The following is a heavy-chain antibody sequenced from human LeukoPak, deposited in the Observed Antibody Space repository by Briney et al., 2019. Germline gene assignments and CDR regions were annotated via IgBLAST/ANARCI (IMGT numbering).Heavy chain of an antibody. D-gene: IGHD3-10*01. Sequence: PSETLSLTCAVYGGSFSGYYWSWIRQPPGKGLEWIGEINHSGSTNYNPSLKSRVTISVDTSKNQFSLKLCSVTAADTAVYYCARAPEGTMVRGVTNWFDPWGQGTLVTVSS. CDR2: INHSGST. J-gene: IGHJ5*02. CDR1: GGSFSGYY. CDR3: ARAPEGTMVRGVTNWFDP. V-gene: IGHV4-34*01.